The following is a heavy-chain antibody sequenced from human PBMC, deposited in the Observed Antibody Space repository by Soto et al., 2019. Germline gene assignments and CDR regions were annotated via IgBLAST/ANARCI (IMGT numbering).Heavy chain of an antibody. CDR1: GFTFSSYA. J-gene: IGHJ4*02. CDR2: ISGSGGST. V-gene: IGHV3-23*01. CDR3: AKVGTYYDFWSGYFDY. Sequence: PGGSLRLSCAASGFTFSSYAMSWVRQAPGKGLEWVSAISGSGGSTYYADSVKGRFTISRDNSKNTLYLQMNSLRAEDTAVYYCAKVGTYYDFWSGYFDYWGQGTLVTAPQ. D-gene: IGHD3-3*01.